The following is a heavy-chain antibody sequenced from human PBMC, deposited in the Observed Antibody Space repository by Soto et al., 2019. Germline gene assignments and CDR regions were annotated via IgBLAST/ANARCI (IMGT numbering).Heavy chain of an antibody. J-gene: IGHJ5*02. Sequence: VGSLRLSCAVSGFTFSSYAMTWVRQAPGKGLEWVSGISGSGHSTYHADSVKGRFTISRDNSNNTLYLQMNSLRAEDTAVYYCAKDKYDILTGYSIPNWFDPWGQGTLVTVSS. V-gene: IGHV3-23*01. CDR2: ISGSGHST. D-gene: IGHD3-9*01. CDR3: AKDKYDILTGYSIPNWFDP. CDR1: GFTFSSYA.